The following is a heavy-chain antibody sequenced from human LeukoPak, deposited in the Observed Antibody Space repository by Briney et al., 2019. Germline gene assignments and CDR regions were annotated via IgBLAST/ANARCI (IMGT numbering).Heavy chain of an antibody. D-gene: IGHD4-17*01. Sequence: ASVKVSCKVSGYTFTSYYMHWVRQAPGQGLEWMGIINPSGGSTSYAQKFQGRVTMTRDMSTSTVYMELSSLRSEDTAVYYCASLATVTNAFDIWGQGTMVTVSS. CDR3: ASLATVTNAFDI. CDR2: INPSGGST. CDR1: GYTFTSYY. V-gene: IGHV1-46*01. J-gene: IGHJ3*02.